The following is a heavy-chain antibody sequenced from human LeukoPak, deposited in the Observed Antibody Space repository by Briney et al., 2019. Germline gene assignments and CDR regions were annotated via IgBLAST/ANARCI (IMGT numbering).Heavy chain of an antibody. V-gene: IGHV4-38-2*02. CDR1: GYSISSGYY. J-gene: IGHJ4*02. CDR2: IYHSGRT. D-gene: IGHD6-19*01. Sequence: SETLSLTCAVSGYSISSGYYWGWIRQPPGQGLEWIGSIYHSGRTYYTPSLKRRVTISVDTSKNQFSLKLSSVTAADTAVYYCARDGGLSIGWYVGFDYWGQGTLVTVSS. CDR3: ARDGGLSIGWYVGFDY.